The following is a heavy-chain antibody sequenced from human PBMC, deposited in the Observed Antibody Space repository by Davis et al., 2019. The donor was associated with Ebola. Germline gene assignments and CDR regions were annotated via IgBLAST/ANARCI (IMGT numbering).Heavy chain of an antibody. D-gene: IGHD6-19*01. CDR1: GFTFSSYG. CDR2: IRYDGSNK. Sequence: PGGSLRLSCAASGFTFSSYGMHWVRQAPGKGLEWVAFIRYDGSNKYYADSVKGRFTISRDNSKNTLYLQMNSLRADDTAVYYCAKVQFAVAGTGDYWGQGTLVTVSS. J-gene: IGHJ4*02. V-gene: IGHV3-30*02. CDR3: AKVQFAVAGTGDY.